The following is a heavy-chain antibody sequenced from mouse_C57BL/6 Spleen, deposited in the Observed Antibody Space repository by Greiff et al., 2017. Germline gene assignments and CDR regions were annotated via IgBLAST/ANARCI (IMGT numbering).Heavy chain of an antibody. Sequence: EVQRVESGGGLVQPGGSLKLSCAASGFTFSDYYMYWVRQTPEKRLEWVAYISNGGGSTYYPDNVKGRFTISRDNAKNTLYRQMSRLKSEDTAMYYCAILPGAYGGQGTLVTVSA. CDR3: AILPGAY. V-gene: IGHV5-12*01. CDR2: ISNGGGST. J-gene: IGHJ3*01. CDR1: GFTFSDYY. D-gene: IGHD1-1*01.